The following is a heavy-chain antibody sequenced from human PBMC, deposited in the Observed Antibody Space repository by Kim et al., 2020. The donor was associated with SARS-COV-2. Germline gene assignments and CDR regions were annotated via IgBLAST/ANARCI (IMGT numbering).Heavy chain of an antibody. Sequence: ASVKVSCKASGYTFTSYDINWVRQATGQGLEWMGWMNPNSGNTGYAQKFQGRVTMIRNTSISTAYMELSSLRSEDTAVYYCARAGRYFDWLRTTLHRNWFDPWGQGTLVTVSS. CDR1: GYTFTSYD. D-gene: IGHD3-9*01. V-gene: IGHV1-8*01. CDR2: MNPNSGNT. CDR3: ARAGRYFDWLRTTLHRNWFDP. J-gene: IGHJ5*02.